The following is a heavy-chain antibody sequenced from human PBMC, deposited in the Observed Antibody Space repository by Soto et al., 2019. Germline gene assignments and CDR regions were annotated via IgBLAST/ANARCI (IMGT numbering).Heavy chain of an antibody. J-gene: IGHJ4*02. CDR1: GFAFNHFA. D-gene: IGHD3-16*01. Sequence: QVQLVESGGGVIQPGRSLRLSCAASGFAFNHFAMHWVRQAPGKGLERVAAISSDGITKNYADSVKGRFTIARENAKSTLSLQVSSLRTEDTAVYYCARLWLNYFDSWGQGTLVTVSS. V-gene: IGHV3-30-3*01. CDR2: ISSDGITK. CDR3: ARLWLNYFDS.